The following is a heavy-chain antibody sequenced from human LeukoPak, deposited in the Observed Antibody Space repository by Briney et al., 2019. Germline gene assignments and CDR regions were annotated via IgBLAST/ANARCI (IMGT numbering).Heavy chain of an antibody. Sequence: GGSLRLSCAASGFTFSTNWMTWVRQAPGRGLEWVANIKQDGSEKYYVDSVKGRFTISRDNANNSLCLQMNSLRGEDQALYYCARGFPGANWFDPWGQGTLVTVSS. CDR3: ARGFPGANWFDP. V-gene: IGHV3-7*04. CDR2: IKQDGSEK. D-gene: IGHD3-10*01. CDR1: GFTFSTNW. J-gene: IGHJ5*02.